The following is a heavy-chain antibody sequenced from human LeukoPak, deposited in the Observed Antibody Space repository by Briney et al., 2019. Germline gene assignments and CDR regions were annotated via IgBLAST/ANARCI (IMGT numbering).Heavy chain of an antibody. CDR1: GFTLSSYA. Sequence: GGSLRLSCAASGFTLSSYAMTWVRRAPGKGLEWVSSISGSGGGTYYADSVKGRFTISRDNAKNSLYLQMNSLRAEDTAVYYCARDSSAAGTRYYYYYMDVWGKGTTVTVSS. V-gene: IGHV3-23*01. D-gene: IGHD6-13*01. CDR3: ARDSSAAGTRYYYYYMDV. CDR2: ISGSGGGT. J-gene: IGHJ6*03.